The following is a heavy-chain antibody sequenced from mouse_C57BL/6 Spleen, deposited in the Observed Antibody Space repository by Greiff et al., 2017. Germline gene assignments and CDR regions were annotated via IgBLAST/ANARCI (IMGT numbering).Heavy chain of an antibody. D-gene: IGHD2-2*01. V-gene: IGHV1-82*01. CDR3: ARSYGYDGRGFDY. Sequence: VQVVESGPELVKPGASVKISCKASGYAFSSSWMNWVKQRPGKGLEWIGRIYPGDGDTNYNGKFKGKATLTADKSSSTAYMQLSSLTSEDSAVYFCARSYGYDGRGFDYWGQGTTLTVSS. CDR2: IYPGDGDT. J-gene: IGHJ2*01. CDR1: GYAFSSSW.